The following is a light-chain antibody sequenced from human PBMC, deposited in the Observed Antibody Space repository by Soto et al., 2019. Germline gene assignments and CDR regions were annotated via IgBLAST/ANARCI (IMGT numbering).Light chain of an antibody. CDR1: QSVSSRN. Sequence: EIVLTQSPGTLSLSPGERATLSCRASQSVSSRNLAWYQQKPGQAPRLLIYGASSRATGIPDRFSGGGSGTDFTLTISRLEPEDFAVYYCQQYGTSPPVPFGQGTRLEIK. V-gene: IGKV3-20*01. J-gene: IGKJ5*01. CDR2: GAS. CDR3: QQYGTSPPVP.